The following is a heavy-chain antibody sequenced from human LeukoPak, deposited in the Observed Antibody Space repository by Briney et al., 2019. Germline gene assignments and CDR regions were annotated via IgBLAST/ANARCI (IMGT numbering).Heavy chain of an antibody. D-gene: IGHD6-19*01. J-gene: IGHJ5*02. CDR3: AREIVAVAGLNWFDP. V-gene: IGHV3-53*01. CDR1: GFTVSSNY. CDR2: IYSGGST. Sequence: PGGSLRLSCAASGFTVSSNYMSWGRQAPGKGLEWVSVIYSGGSTYYADSVKGRFTISRDNSKNTLYLQMNSLRAEDTAVYYCAREIVAVAGLNWFDPWGQGTLVTVSS.